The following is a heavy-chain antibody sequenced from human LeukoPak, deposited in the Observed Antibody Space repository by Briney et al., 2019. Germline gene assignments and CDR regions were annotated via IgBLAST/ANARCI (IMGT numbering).Heavy chain of an antibody. CDR1: GFTFGGYW. V-gene: IGHV3-74*01. J-gene: IGHJ4*02. D-gene: IGHD5-12*01. CDR3: ARVGAIVARLPHFDY. CDR2: INSDGSRT. Sequence: AGGSLRLSCAASGFTFGGYWMHWVRQAPGKGLVWVSRINSDGSRTSYADSVKGRFTVSRDNAKNTLYLQMNGLRAEDTAVYYCARVGAIVARLPHFDYWGQGTLVTVSS.